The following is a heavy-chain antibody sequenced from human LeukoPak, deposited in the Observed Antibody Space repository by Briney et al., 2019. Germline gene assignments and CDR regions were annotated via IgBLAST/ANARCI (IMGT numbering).Heavy chain of an antibody. CDR1: GGSISSSSYY. D-gene: IGHD3-22*01. V-gene: IGHV4-39*07. J-gene: IGHJ4*02. CDR3: ARVTAYDSSGYPAYYFDY. CDR2: IYYSGST. Sequence: SETLSLTCTVSGGSISSSSYYWGWIRQPPGKGLEWIGSIYYSGSTYCNPSLKSRVTISVDTSKNQFSLKLSSVTAADTAVYYCARVTAYDSSGYPAYYFDYWGQGTLVTVSS.